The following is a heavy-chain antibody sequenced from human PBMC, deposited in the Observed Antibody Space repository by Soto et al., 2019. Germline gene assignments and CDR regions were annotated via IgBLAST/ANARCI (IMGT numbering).Heavy chain of an antibody. CDR2: ISGSGGST. J-gene: IGHJ4*02. Sequence: EVQLLESGGGLVQPGGSLRLSCAASGFTFSSYAMSWVRQAPGKGLEWVSAISGSGGSTYYADSVKGRFTISRDNSKNTLYLQMNSLRAEDTAVYYCVRYFDWLSSYFDYWGQGTLVTVSS. D-gene: IGHD3-9*01. CDR3: VRYFDWLSSYFDY. V-gene: IGHV3-23*01. CDR1: GFTFSSYA.